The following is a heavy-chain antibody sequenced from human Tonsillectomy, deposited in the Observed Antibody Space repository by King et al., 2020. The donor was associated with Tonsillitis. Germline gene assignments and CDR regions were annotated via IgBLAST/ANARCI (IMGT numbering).Heavy chain of an antibody. D-gene: IGHD3-22*01. V-gene: IGHV1-46*03. CDR1: GYTFTSYY. J-gene: IGHJ4*02. CDR2: INPSGGST. CDR3: ATNPEPYDSRGGY. Sequence: VQLVESGAEVKKPGASVKVSCKASGYTFTSYYMHWVRQAPGQGLEWMGIINPSGGSTSYAQKFQGRVTMTRDTSTSPVYMELSSLRSEDTAVYYCATNPEPYDSRGGYWGQGTLVTVSS.